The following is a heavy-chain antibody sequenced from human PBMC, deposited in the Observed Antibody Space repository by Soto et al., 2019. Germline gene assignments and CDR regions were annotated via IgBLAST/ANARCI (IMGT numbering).Heavy chain of an antibody. J-gene: IGHJ6*02. CDR3: AREEDTLIAVVGYVGDHGMDV. Sequence: EVQLVESGGGLVKPGGSLTLSCAASGFTFSTYSMSWVHQAPGKGLEWVSSVSSSSTYIYYADSVKGRFTVSRDNAKNSLFLQMNSLRAEDTGVYYCAREEDTLIAVVGYVGDHGMDVWGHGTTVTVYS. V-gene: IGHV3-21*01. CDR1: GFTFSTYS. D-gene: IGHD3-22*01. CDR2: VSSSSTYI.